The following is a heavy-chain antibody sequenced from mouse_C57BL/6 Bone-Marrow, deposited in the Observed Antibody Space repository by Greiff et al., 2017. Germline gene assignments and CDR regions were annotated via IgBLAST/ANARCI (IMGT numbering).Heavy chain of an antibody. J-gene: IGHJ4*01. V-gene: IGHV1-77*01. D-gene: IGHD2-4*01. Sequence: VQLQQSGPVLVKPGPSVKISCKASGFTFTDYYINWVKQRPGQGLEWIGKIGTGSGSTYYNEKFKGKATLTADKASSTAYMQLSSLTSEDSAVXFCAIYDDDYYAMDYWGQGTSVTVSS. CDR3: AIYDDDYYAMDY. CDR1: GFTFTDYY. CDR2: IGTGSGST.